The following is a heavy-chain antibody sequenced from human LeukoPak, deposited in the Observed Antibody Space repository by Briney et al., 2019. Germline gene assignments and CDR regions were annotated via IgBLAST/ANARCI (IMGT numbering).Heavy chain of an antibody. CDR3: AKASLSGYDIYYFDY. CDR2: ISWNSGSI. CDR1: GFTFDDYA. Sequence: GRSLRPSCAASGFTFDDYAMHWVRQAPGKGLEWVSGISWNSGSIGYADSVKGRFTISRDNAKNSLYLQMNSLRAEDTALYYCAKASLSGYDIYYFDYWGQGTLVTVSS. J-gene: IGHJ4*02. D-gene: IGHD5-12*01. V-gene: IGHV3-9*01.